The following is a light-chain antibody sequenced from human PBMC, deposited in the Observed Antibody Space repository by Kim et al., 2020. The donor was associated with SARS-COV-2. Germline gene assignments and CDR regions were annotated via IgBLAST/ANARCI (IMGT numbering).Light chain of an antibody. J-gene: IGKJ1*01. Sequence: SPRERATLSCRSSQSVSSNLAWYQQKPGQAPRHLIYGASTRATGIPAMFSGSGSVTEFTLTISSLQSEDFAVYFCQQYNNWPPWTFGQGTKVEIK. CDR1: QSVSSN. CDR2: GAS. CDR3: QQYNNWPPWT. V-gene: IGKV3-15*01.